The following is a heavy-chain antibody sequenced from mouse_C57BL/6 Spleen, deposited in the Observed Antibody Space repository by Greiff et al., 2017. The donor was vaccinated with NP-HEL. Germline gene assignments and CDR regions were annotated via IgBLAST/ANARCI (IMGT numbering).Heavy chain of an antibody. CDR2: IDPSDSYT. CDR1: GYTFTSYW. D-gene: IGHD4-1*01. CDR3: ARSGVLGYFDY. J-gene: IGHJ2*01. Sequence: QVQLQQPGAELVKPGASVKLSCKASGYTFTSYWMQWVKQRPGQGLEWIGEIDPSDSYTNYNQKFKGKATLTVDTSSSTAYMQLSSLTSEDSAVYYCARSGVLGYFDYWGQGTTLTVSS. V-gene: IGHV1-50*01.